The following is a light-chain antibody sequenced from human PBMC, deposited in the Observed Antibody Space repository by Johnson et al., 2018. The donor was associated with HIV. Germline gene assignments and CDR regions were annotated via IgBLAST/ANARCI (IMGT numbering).Light chain of an antibody. CDR3: GTWDSSLSKGV. CDR2: ENN. CDR1: SSNIGNNY. Sequence: QSALTQPPSVSAAPGQKVTISCSGSSSNIGNNYVSWYQQLPGTAPKLLMYENNKRPSGIPDRFSGSKSGTSATLDITGLQTGDEADYYCGTWDSSLSKGVFGTGTKVTVL. J-gene: IGLJ1*01. V-gene: IGLV1-51*02.